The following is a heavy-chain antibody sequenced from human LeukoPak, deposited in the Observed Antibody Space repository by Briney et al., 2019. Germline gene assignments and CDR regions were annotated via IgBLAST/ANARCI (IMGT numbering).Heavy chain of an antibody. CDR2: ISGSGSTI. D-gene: IGHD6-6*01. CDR1: GFTFSDYY. Sequence: GGSLRLSCAASGFTFSDYYMSWIRQTPGKGLEWVSYISGSGSTIYYADSVKGRFTISRDNAKNSLYLQMNSLRAEDTAVYYCAGEGDSSSSDYWGQGILVIVSS. CDR3: AGEGDSSSSDY. V-gene: IGHV3-11*04. J-gene: IGHJ4*02.